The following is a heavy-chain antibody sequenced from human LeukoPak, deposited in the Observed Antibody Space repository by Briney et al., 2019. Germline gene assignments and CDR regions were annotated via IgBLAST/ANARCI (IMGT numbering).Heavy chain of an antibody. Sequence: SETLSLTCAVYGGSFSGYYWSWIRQPPGKGQEWIGEINHSGSTNYNPSLKSRVTISVDTSKNQFSLKLSTVTAADTAVYYCARVMITSPRVDYWGQGTLVTVSS. V-gene: IGHV4-34*01. D-gene: IGHD3-16*01. CDR2: INHSGST. CDR3: ARVMITSPRVDY. CDR1: GGSFSGYY. J-gene: IGHJ4*02.